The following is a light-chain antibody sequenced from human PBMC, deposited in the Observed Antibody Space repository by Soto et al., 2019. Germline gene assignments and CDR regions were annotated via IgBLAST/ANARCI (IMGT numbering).Light chain of an antibody. J-gene: IGKJ1*01. CDR2: KAS. Sequence: DIQMTQSPSSLSVSVGDRVTITCRASQGIRNDLGWYQQKPGKAPKLLIYKASSLESGVPSRFSGSGSGTEFTLTISSLQPDDFATYYCQQYNSYWTFGQGTKVDIK. CDR1: QGIRND. CDR3: QQYNSYWT. V-gene: IGKV1-5*03.